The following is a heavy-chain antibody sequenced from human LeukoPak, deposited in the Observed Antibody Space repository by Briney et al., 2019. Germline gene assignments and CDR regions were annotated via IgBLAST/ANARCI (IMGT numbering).Heavy chain of an antibody. J-gene: IGHJ4*02. CDR2: INRSGSA. CDR1: GGTFSGFY. Sequence: SEPLSLTCTVYGGTFSGFYWSWLRQPPGKRLECIGEINRSGSANYSQSHKRRFTRSVGTSKNLSSQKLSSVPAADTAADYCAKGGLSYYHGSGSHPYWGQGALVTVSS. CDR3: AKGGLSYYHGSGSHPY. V-gene: IGHV4-34*01. D-gene: IGHD3-10*01.